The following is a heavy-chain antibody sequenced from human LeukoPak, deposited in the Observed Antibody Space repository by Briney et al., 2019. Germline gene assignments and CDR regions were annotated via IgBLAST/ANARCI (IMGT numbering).Heavy chain of an antibody. V-gene: IGHV3-48*03. D-gene: IGHD3-3*01. CDR3: ARDLQTYYDFWSGFDY. CDR2: ISSSGSTI. Sequence: GGSLRLSCAASGFTFSSYEMNWVRQAPGKGLEWVSYISSSGSTIYYADSVKGRFTISRDNAKNSLYLQMNSLRAEDTAVYYCARDLQTYYDFWSGFDYWGQRTLVTVSS. CDR1: GFTFSSYE. J-gene: IGHJ4*02.